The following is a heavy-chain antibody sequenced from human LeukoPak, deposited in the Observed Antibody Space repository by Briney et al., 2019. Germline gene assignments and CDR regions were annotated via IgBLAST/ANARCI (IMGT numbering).Heavy chain of an antibody. V-gene: IGHV4-59*08. Sequence: SSETLSLTCTVSGGSISSYYWSWIRQPPGKGLEWIGYIYYSGSTNYNPSLKSRVTISVDTSKNQFSLKLSSVTAADTAVYYCARRTRVTNAFDIWGQGTMVTVSS. CDR2: IYYSGST. J-gene: IGHJ3*02. CDR3: ARRTRVTNAFDI. CDR1: GGSISSYY. D-gene: IGHD4-23*01.